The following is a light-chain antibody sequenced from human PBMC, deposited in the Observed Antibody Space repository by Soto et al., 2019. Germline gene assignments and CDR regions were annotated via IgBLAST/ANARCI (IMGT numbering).Light chain of an antibody. V-gene: IGLV2-14*01. CDR1: SSDVGGYNY. J-gene: IGLJ1*01. CDR3: SSSTGSSTPFYG. Sequence: QSVLTQPASVSGSPGQSITISCTGTSSDVGGYNYVSWYQQHPGKAHKLMIYDVSNRPSGISNRFSGSKSGNTASLTISGLQFEDEADYYCSSSTGSSTPFYGFGTGTKVTVL. CDR2: DVS.